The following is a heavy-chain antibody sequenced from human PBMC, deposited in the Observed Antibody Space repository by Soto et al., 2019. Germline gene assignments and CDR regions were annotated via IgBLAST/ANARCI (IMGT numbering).Heavy chain of an antibody. D-gene: IGHD3-3*01. CDR3: AKSSTHDSPIFGVCITPCTYYMEM. CDR2: ISFDGSNK. J-gene: IGHJ6*03. CDR1: GFTFNSYG. V-gene: IGHV3-30*18. Sequence: GGSLRLSCAPSGFTFNSYGMHWVRQAPGKGLEWVAVISFDGSNKYYADSVKGRFTISRDNSKNTLYLQMNCLSAEDTAVYYCAKSSTHDSPIFGVCITPCTYYMEMGGKGTTVEVSS.